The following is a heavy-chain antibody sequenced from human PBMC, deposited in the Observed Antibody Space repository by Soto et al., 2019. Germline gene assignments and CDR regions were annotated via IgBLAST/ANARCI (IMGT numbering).Heavy chain of an antibody. CDR2: ISSGGIYI. D-gene: IGHD1-26*01. CDR1: FTFSMYS. V-gene: IGHV3-21*06. Sequence: EVQVVESGGGLVNPGGSLRLSCSFTFSMYSMNWVRQAPGKGLEWVASISSGGIYIKYADSVKGRFTISRDNAKNSVSLQMNSLKVDDTAVHYCTRDQGGSYDSWFDPWGQGTQVIVSS. CDR3: TRDQGGSYDSWFDP. J-gene: IGHJ5*02.